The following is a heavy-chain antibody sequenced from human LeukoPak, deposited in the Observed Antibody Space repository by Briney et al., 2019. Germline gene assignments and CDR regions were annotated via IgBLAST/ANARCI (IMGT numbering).Heavy chain of an antibody. V-gene: IGHV3-23*01. CDR2: ISGSGGST. J-gene: IGHJ4*02. CDR3: ASRSGDREFEY. Sequence: GGSLRLSCAASGFTFSSYAMTWVRQAPGKGLEWVAAISGSGGSTHYTDSVKGRFTISRDNSKNILYLQRNSLRVEDTAVYSCASRSGDREFEYWGQGNLVPVSS. CDR1: GFTFSSYA. D-gene: IGHD7-27*01.